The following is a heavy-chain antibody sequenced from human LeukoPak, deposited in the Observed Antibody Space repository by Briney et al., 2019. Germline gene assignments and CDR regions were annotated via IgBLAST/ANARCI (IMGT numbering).Heavy chain of an antibody. D-gene: IGHD5-24*01. CDR2: IYSSVYT. CDR3: ARGSDDYKLGNH. CDR1: GDSFDNSYC. V-gene: IGHV4-39*01. Sequence: PSETLSLSCSVTGDSFDNSYCWTWVRQPPGKRPEWIGTIYSSVYTYYNPSLRSRATISGDTSRNLFSLKLISVTAADTAVYYCARGSDDYKLGNHWGHGTLVTVS. J-gene: IGHJ5*02.